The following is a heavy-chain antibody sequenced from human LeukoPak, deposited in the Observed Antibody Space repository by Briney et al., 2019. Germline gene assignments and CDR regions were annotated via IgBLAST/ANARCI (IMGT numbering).Heavy chain of an antibody. CDR2: INHSGST. D-gene: IGHD1-26*01. Sequence: SETLSLTCAVYGGSFSGYYWSWIRQPPGKGLEWIGEINHSGSTNYNPSLKSRVTISVDTSKNQFSLKLSSVTAADTAVYYCARPIWKYSGSYVDIWGQGTMVTVSS. J-gene: IGHJ3*02. V-gene: IGHV4-34*01. CDR1: GGSFSGYY. CDR3: ARPIWKYSGSYVDI.